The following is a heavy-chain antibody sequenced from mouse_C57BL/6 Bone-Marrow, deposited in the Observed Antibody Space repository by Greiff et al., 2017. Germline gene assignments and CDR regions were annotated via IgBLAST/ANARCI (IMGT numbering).Heavy chain of an antibody. CDR1: GYTFTDYY. CDR2: IYPGSGNT. Sequence: VQGVESGAELVRPGDSVKLSCKASGYTFTDYYINWVKQRPGQGLEWIARIYPGSGNTSYNEKFKGKATLTAEKSSSTAYMQLSSLTSEDSAVYCGARLLRYYYAIDYWGQGTSVTVSS. D-gene: IGHD1-1*01. CDR3: ARLLRYYYAIDY. V-gene: IGHV1-76*01. J-gene: IGHJ4*01.